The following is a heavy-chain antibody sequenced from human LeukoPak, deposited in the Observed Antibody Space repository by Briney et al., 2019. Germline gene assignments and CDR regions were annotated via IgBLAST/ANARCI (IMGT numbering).Heavy chain of an antibody. D-gene: IGHD2-15*01. V-gene: IGHV3-7*05. Sequence: GGSLRLSCAASGFTFSNHWMSWVRQAPGKGLEWVANIKQDGSEKYYVDSVKGRFTISRDNAKNSLYLQMNSLRAEDTAVYYCARVNRDGGSRHWYFDLWGRGTLVTVSS. J-gene: IGHJ2*01. CDR2: IKQDGSEK. CDR3: ARVNRDGGSRHWYFDL. CDR1: GFTFSNHW.